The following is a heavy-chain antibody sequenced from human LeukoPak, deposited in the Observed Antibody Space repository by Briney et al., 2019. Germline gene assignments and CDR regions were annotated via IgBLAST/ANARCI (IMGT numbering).Heavy chain of an antibody. CDR3: ARDWGGVVLMGGFDV. CDR1: GFTFSNYA. D-gene: IGHD3-3*01. V-gene: IGHV3-30*03. Sequence: GTSLRLSCVASGFTFSNYAMHWVRQAPGQGLEWVAGISYDGTAEYYGDSMKGRFNISRDKSKNTLFLEVNSLRTEDTAVFYCARDWGGVVLMGGFDVWGQGTQVIVSS. CDR2: ISYDGTAE. J-gene: IGHJ4*02.